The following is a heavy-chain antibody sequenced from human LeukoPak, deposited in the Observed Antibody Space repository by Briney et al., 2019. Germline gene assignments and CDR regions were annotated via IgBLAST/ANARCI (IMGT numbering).Heavy chain of an antibody. CDR3: ARRHDYVWGADV. J-gene: IGHJ6*04. D-gene: IGHD3-16*01. CDR1: GGSISSYY. CDR2: IYYSGST. V-gene: IGHV4-59*08. Sequence: PSETLSLTCTVSGGSISSYYWSWTRQPPGKGLEWIGYIYYSGSTNYNPSLKSRVTISVDTSKNQFSLKLSSVTAADTAVYYCARRHDYVWGADVWGKGTTVTVSS.